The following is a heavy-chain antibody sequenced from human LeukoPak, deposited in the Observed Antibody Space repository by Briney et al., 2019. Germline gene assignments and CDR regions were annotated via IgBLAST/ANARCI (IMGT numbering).Heavy chain of an antibody. Sequence: GASMKVSCKVSGYTLTELSMHWVRQAPGKGLEWMGGFDPEDGETIYAQKFQGRVTTDTAYMELSSLRSEDTAVYYCALIAARHNQYYFDYWGQGTLVTVSS. CDR1: GYTLTELS. CDR3: ALIAARHNQYYFDY. D-gene: IGHD6-6*01. J-gene: IGHJ4*02. V-gene: IGHV1-24*01. CDR2: FDPEDGET.